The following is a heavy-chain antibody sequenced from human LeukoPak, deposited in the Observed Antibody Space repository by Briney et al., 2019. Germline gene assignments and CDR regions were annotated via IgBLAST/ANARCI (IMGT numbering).Heavy chain of an antibody. Sequence: GGSLRLSCVASGFTFNNYSMHWVRQAPDKGLEWVAMISYHGSNEYYADSVKGRFTISRDNSKNTLYLQMNNPRVEDTAIYYCARVHDTTGYYHYFDSWGQGTLVTVSS. CDR3: ARVHDTTGYYHYFDS. D-gene: IGHD3-9*01. CDR2: ISYHGSNE. CDR1: GFTFNNYS. V-gene: IGHV3-30*03. J-gene: IGHJ4*02.